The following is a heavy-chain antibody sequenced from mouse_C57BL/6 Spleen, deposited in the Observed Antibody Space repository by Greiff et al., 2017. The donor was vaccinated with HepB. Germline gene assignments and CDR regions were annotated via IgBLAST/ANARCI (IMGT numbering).Heavy chain of an antibody. CDR2: IDPSDSYT. CDR1: GYTFTSYW. Sequence: QVQLQQPGAELVMPGASVKLSCKASGYTFTSYWMHWVKQRPGQGLEWIGEIDPSDSYTNYNQKFKGKSTLTVDKSSSTAYMQLSSLTSEDSAVYYCARLRGYFDVWGTGTTVTVSS. V-gene: IGHV1-69*01. J-gene: IGHJ1*03. CDR3: ARLRGYFDV.